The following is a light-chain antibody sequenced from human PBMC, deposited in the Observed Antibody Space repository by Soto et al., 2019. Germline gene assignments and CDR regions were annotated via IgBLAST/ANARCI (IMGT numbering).Light chain of an antibody. CDR1: QSVSSY. V-gene: IGKV3-11*01. Sequence: EIVLTQSLATLSLSPGERATLCCRGSQSVSSYLAWYQQKPGQAPRLLIYDASNRATGIPARFSGSGSATDFTLTISRLEPEDFAVYYCQQYGTSPPLTFGGGTKVDI. CDR3: QQYGTSPPLT. J-gene: IGKJ4*01. CDR2: DAS.